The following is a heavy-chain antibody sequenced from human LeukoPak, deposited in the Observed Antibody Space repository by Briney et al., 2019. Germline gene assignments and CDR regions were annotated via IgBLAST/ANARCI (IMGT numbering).Heavy chain of an antibody. CDR1: GYTFTNYA. Sequence: ASVKVSCKASGYTFTNYAINWVRQAPGQGLESMGWISTNTGNPTYAQGFTGRFVFSLDTSVSTAYLQISSLKAEDTGVYYCARKIAAAGVWGQGTLVTVSS. CDR2: ISTNTGNP. V-gene: IGHV7-4-1*02. J-gene: IGHJ4*02. D-gene: IGHD6-13*01. CDR3: ARKIAAAGV.